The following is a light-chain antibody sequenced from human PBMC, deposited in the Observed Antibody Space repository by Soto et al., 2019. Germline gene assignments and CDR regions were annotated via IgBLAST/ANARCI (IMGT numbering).Light chain of an antibody. CDR1: QSVSSSF. CDR3: KQYDA. J-gene: IGKJ2*01. CDR2: GAS. V-gene: IGKV3-20*01. Sequence: EIVLTQSPGTLSLSPWERATLSCSASQSVSSSFLAWYQHKPGQAPRLLSYGASSRATGIPDRFSGSGSGTDVTLTISRLEHEDFAVYYCKQYDAFGQGTKLEIQ.